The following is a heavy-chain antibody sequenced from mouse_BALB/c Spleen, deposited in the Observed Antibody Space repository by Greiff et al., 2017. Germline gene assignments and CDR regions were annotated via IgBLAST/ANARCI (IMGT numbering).Heavy chain of an antibody. CDR2: IYYSGTI. CDR1: GISITTGNYR. Sequence: EVKLMESGPGLVKPSQTVSLTCTVTGISITTGNYRWSWIRQFPGNKLEWIGYIYYSGTITYNPSLTSRTTITRDTSKNQFFLEMNSLTAEDTATYYCARGETYGNYDWYFDVWGAGTTVTVSS. CDR3: ARGETYGNYDWYFDV. D-gene: IGHD2-1*01. J-gene: IGHJ1*01. V-gene: IGHV3-5*02.